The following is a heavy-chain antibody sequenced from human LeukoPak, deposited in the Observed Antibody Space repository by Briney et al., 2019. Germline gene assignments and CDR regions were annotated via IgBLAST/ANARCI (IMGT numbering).Heavy chain of an antibody. V-gene: IGHV3-33*01. CDR2: IWYDGSNK. CDR3: ARDKGRSGDYFDR. D-gene: IGHD3-10*01. J-gene: IGHJ4*02. CDR1: GFTFSSYG. Sequence: PGRSLRLSCAASGFTFSSYGMHWVRQAPGKGLEWVAVIWYDGSNKYYGDSVKGRFTISRDNSKNTLYVQMNSLRAEDTAVYYCARDKGRSGDYFDRWGQGTLVTVSS.